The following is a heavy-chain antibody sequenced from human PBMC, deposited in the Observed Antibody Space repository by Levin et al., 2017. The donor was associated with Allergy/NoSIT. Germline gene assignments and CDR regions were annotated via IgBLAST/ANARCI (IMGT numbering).Heavy chain of an antibody. J-gene: IGHJ4*02. D-gene: IGHD3-3*01. CDR2: IHHSGST. CDR1: GASISSNTDY. CDR3: ARHCGGEATTIFGVVY. V-gene: IGHV4-39*01. Sequence: SETLSLTCTVSGASISSNTDYWGWIRQPPGKGLEWLGSIHHSGSTYYNPSLKSRVTLFIDTSKKQFSLRLSPVTAADTAVYYCARHCGGEATTIFGVVYWGQGTLVTVSS.